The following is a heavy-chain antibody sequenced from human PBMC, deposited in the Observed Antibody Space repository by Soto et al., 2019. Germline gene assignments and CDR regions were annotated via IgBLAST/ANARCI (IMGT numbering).Heavy chain of an antibody. CDR1: GFTFSSSA. V-gene: IGHV3-23*01. D-gene: IGHD6-19*01. CDR2: ISGSGSNT. J-gene: IGHJ4*02. Sequence: GGSLRLSCAASGFTFSSSAMSWVRQAPGKELEWVSVISGSGSNTYYADSVKGRFTISSDNSKNTLYLQMNSLRAEDTAVYYCARSPIPVAPPYYFDYWGQGTLVTVSS. CDR3: ARSPIPVAPPYYFDY.